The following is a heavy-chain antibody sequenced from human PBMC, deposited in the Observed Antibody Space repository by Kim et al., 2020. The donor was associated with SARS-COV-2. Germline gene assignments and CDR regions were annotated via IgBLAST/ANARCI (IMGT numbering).Heavy chain of an antibody. D-gene: IGHD2-21*01. V-gene: IGHV3-23*01. CDR2: INTSGGDT. CDR1: GFTFRSYA. Sequence: GGSLRLSCATSGFTFRSYAMTWVRQAPGKGLEWVSTINTSGGDTYAESVKGRFTISRDNSKSTVYLQMNSLRAEDTAVYYCAKREGLYCGNNKCYFDYWGQGTLVTVSS. J-gene: IGHJ4*02. CDR3: AKREGLYCGNNKCYFDY.